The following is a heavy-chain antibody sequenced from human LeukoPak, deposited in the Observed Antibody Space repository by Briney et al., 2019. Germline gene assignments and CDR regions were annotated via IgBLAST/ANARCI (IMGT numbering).Heavy chain of an antibody. CDR1: GGSFSGYY. CDR2: INHSGSP. Sequence: PSETLSHTCAVYGGSFSGYYWSWIRQPPGKGLEWIGEINHSGSPNYNPSLKSRVTISVDTSKNQFSLKLSSVTAADTAVYYCARVRYSSSWRTYYYYGMDVWGKGTTVTVSS. J-gene: IGHJ6*04. CDR3: ARVRYSSSWRTYYYYGMDV. D-gene: IGHD6-13*01. V-gene: IGHV4-34*01.